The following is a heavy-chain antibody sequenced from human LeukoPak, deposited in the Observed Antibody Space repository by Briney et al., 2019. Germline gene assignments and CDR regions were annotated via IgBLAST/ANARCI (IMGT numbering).Heavy chain of an antibody. V-gene: IGHV3-9*01. CDR2: ISWNSGSI. CDR1: GFTFDDYA. D-gene: IGHD3-3*01. J-gene: IGHJ6*03. Sequence: PGGSLRLSCAASGFTFDDYAMHWVRQAPGKGLEWASGISWNSGSIGYADSVKGRFTISRDNAKNSLYLQMNSLRAEDTALYYCAKDRGDFWSGYLDVWGKGTTVTVSS. CDR3: AKDRGDFWSGYLDV.